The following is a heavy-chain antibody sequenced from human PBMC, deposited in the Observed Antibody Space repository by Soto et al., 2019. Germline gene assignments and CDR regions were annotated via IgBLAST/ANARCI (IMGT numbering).Heavy chain of an antibody. CDR2: INVGNGNT. J-gene: IGHJ4*02. D-gene: IGHD6-19*01. V-gene: IGHV1-3*01. Sequence: ASVKVSCKASGYTFTSYAMHWVRQAPGQRLEWMGWINVGNGNTKYSQKFQGRVTITSNTSASTAYMELSSLRSEDTAVYYCARAFGRYSSGWYDYWGQGTLVTVSS. CDR1: GYTFTSYA. CDR3: ARAFGRYSSGWYDY.